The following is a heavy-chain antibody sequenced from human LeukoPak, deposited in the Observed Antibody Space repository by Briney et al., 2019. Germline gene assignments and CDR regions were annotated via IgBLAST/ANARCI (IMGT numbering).Heavy chain of an antibody. Sequence: GGSLRLSCAASGLTVTNNYWHWVRQPPGKGPEWISILYSDGDTKYADSVKGRFTFSRDSSRNTLYLQMNGLRAEDTAVYYCTYGDYPLTYWGQRTLVSVSS. V-gene: IGHV3-66*01. CDR3: TYGDYPLTY. CDR2: LYSDGDT. J-gene: IGHJ4*02. CDR1: GLTVTNNY. D-gene: IGHD4-17*01.